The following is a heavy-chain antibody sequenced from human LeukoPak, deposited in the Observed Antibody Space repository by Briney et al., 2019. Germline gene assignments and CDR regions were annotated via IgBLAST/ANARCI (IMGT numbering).Heavy chain of an antibody. Sequence: SETLSLTCTVSGGSISSSSYYWGWLRQPPGKGLEWFGSIYYSGSTYYNPSLKSRVTISVDTSKNQFSLKLSSVTAADTAVYYCAGITMIVVVMKDYWGQGTLVTVSS. J-gene: IGHJ4*02. CDR3: AGITMIVVVMKDY. V-gene: IGHV4-39*01. D-gene: IGHD3-22*01. CDR2: IYYSGST. CDR1: GGSISSSSYY.